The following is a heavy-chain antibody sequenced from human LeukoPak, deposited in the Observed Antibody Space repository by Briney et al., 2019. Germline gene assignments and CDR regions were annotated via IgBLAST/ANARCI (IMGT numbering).Heavy chain of an antibody. J-gene: IGHJ4*02. CDR1: GYTLTELS. CDR2: FDPEDGET. CDR3: ATIRWAYSSSWYDY. D-gene: IGHD6-13*01. Sequence: ASVKVSCKVSGYTLTELSMHWVRQAPGKGLEWMGGFDPEDGETIYAQKFQGRVTMTEDTSTDTAYMELSSLRSEDTAVYCCATIRWAYSSSWYDYWGQGTLVTVSS. V-gene: IGHV1-24*01.